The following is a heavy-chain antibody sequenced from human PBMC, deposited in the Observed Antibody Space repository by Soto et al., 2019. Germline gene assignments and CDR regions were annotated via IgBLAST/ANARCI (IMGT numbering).Heavy chain of an antibody. V-gene: IGHV1-69*06. Sequence: VASVKVSCKASGGTFSSYAISWVRQAPGQGLEWMGGIIPIFGTANYAQKSQGRVTITADKSTSTAYMELSSLRSEDTAVYYCARWVWDYDSSGYSLAYEDYWGQGTLVTVSS. CDR2: IIPIFGTA. CDR3: ARWVWDYDSSGYSLAYEDY. D-gene: IGHD3-22*01. J-gene: IGHJ4*02. CDR1: GGTFSSYA.